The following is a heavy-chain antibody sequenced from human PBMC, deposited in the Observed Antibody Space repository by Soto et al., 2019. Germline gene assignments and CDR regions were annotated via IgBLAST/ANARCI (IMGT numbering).Heavy chain of an antibody. J-gene: IGHJ3*02. CDR1: GFTFSSYS. V-gene: IGHV3-21*01. CDR2: ISSSSSYI. Sequence: EVQLVESGGGLVKPGGSLRLSCAASGFTFSSYSMNWVRQAQGKGLEWVSSISSSSSYIYYADSVKGRFTTSRDNAKNSLYLQMNSLRAEDTAVYYCARALLSDSSLDAFDIWGQGTMVTVSS. CDR3: ARALLSDSSLDAFDI. D-gene: IGHD3-3*01.